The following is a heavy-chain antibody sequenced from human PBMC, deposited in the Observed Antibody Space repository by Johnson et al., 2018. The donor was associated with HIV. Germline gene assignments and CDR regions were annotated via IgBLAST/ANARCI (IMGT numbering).Heavy chain of an antibody. Sequence: VQLVESGGGLVQPGRSLRLSCAASGFTFDDFAMHWVRQVPGKGLEWVSGISWNSGSIVYADSVKGRFTISRDNAKNSLYLQMNSLRAEDTALYYCAKDLLSSTLAPFDIWGQGTMVTVSS. D-gene: IGHD6-13*01. CDR3: AKDLLSSTLAPFDI. CDR2: ISWNSGSI. CDR1: GFTFDDFA. J-gene: IGHJ3*02. V-gene: IGHV3-9*01.